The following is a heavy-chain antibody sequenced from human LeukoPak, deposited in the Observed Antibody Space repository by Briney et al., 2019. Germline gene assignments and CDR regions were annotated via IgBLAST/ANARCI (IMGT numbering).Heavy chain of an antibody. D-gene: IGHD3-22*01. Sequence: GGSLRLSCAASGFTFSDYYMSWIRQAPGKGLEWLSYIYGIDSTISYAASVKGRFTISRDNAKNSLYLQMNSLRAEDTAVYYCARDAYCYDSSSYYRNAFDIWGRGTVVTVSS. CDR3: ARDAYCYDSSSYYRNAFDI. CDR1: GFTFSDYY. CDR2: IYGIDSTI. V-gene: IGHV3-11*01. J-gene: IGHJ3*02.